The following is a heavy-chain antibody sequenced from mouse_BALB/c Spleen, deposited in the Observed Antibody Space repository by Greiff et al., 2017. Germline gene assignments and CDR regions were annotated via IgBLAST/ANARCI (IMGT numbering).Heavy chain of an antibody. CDR2: ISYSGST. D-gene: IGHD1-1*01. Sequence: DVKLQESGPGLVKPSQSLSLTCTVTGYSITSDYAWNWIRQFPGNKLEWMGYISYSGSTSYNPSLKSRISITRDTSKNQFFLQLNSVTTEDTATYYCARSPNYYGSSYNAMDYWGQGTSVTVSS. J-gene: IGHJ4*01. CDR1: GYSITSDYA. CDR3: ARSPNYYGSSYNAMDY. V-gene: IGHV3-2*02.